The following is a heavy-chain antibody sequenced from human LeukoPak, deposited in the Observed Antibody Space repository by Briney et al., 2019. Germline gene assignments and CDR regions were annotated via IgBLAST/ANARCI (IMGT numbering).Heavy chain of an antibody. Sequence: GGSLRLSCAASGFTFSDYYMSWIRQAPGKGLEWVSYISSSGSTIYYADSVKGRFTISRDNAKNSLYLQMNSLRAEDTAVYYCARDRQSPPGVWSGIPHYMDVWGKGTTVTVSS. CDR1: GFTFSDYY. J-gene: IGHJ6*03. D-gene: IGHD3-3*01. CDR2: ISSSGSTI. V-gene: IGHV3-11*01. CDR3: ARDRQSPPGVWSGIPHYMDV.